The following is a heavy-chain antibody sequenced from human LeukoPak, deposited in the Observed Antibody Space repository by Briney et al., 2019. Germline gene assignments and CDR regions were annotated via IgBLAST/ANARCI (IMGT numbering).Heavy chain of an antibody. V-gene: IGHV4-39*07. Sequence: SETLSLTCTVSGGSISSSSYYWGWIRQPPGKGLEWIGSIYYSGSTYYNPSLKSRVTISVDTSKNQFSLKLSPVTAADTAVYYCARTPPAGDSYGFFWGQGTLVTVSS. CDR2: IYYSGST. D-gene: IGHD5-18*01. CDR1: GGSISSSSYY. CDR3: ARTPPAGDSYGFF. J-gene: IGHJ4*02.